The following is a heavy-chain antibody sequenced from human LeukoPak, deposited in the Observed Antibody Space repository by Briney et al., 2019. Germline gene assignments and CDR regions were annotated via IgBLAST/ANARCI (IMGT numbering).Heavy chain of an antibody. CDR1: GGSISSYY. CDR3: AGHYYDSSGYYHINWFDP. J-gene: IGHJ5*02. Sequence: SETLSLTCTVSGGSISSYYWSWIRQPPGKGLEWIGYIYYSGSTNYNPSLKSRVTISVDTSKNQFSLKLSSVTAADTAVYYCAGHYYDSSGYYHINWFDPWGQGTLVTVSP. D-gene: IGHD3-22*01. CDR2: IYYSGST. V-gene: IGHV4-59*08.